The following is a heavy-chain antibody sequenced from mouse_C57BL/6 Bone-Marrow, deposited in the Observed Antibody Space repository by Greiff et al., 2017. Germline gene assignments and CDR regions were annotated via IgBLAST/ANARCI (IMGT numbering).Heavy chain of an antibody. Sequence: VQLQQSGAELARPGASVKLSCKASGYTFTSYGISWVKQRTGQGLEWIGEIYPRSGNTYYNEKFKGKATLTADKSSSTAYMELRSLTSEDSAVSFCARLAGFDYWGQGTTLTVSS. CDR2: IYPRSGNT. J-gene: IGHJ2*01. V-gene: IGHV1-81*01. CDR1: GYTFTSYG. D-gene: IGHD6-1*01. CDR3: ARLAGFDY.